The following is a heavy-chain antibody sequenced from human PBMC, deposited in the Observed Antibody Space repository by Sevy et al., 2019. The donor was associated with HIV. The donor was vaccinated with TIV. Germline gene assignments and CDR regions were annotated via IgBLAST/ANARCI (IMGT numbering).Heavy chain of an antibody. Sequence: GGSLRLSCAASGFTFRNYALGWVRQAPGKGLEWVSALSGSGDNASYADSVKGRFTISRDNSKNTLNLQMKSLRAEDTAMNYCAKDIAGAYTYGYDSANFDYWGQGTLVTVSS. J-gene: IGHJ4*02. CDR2: LSGSGDNA. CDR1: GFTFRNYA. D-gene: IGHD5-18*01. V-gene: IGHV3-23*01. CDR3: AKDIAGAYTYGYDSANFDY.